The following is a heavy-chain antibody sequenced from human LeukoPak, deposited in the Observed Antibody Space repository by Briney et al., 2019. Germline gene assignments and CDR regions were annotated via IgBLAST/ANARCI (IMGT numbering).Heavy chain of an antibody. CDR1: GFTFSNYA. J-gene: IGHJ4*02. Sequence: GGSLRLSCAVSGFTFSNYAMSWVRQAPGKGLEWVSGIIGSGGNTYYPDSVKGRFTISRHNSKNTLYLQMNSLRAEDTAVYYCAKTVAIYDSSGYDYWGQGTLVTASS. CDR3: AKTVAIYDSSGYDY. D-gene: IGHD3-22*01. CDR2: IIGSGGNT. V-gene: IGHV3-23*01.